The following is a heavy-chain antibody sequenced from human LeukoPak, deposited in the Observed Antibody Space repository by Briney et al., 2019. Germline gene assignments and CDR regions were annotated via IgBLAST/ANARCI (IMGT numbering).Heavy chain of an antibody. V-gene: IGHV4-59*01. Sequence: SETLSLTCTVSGGSISSYYWSWIRQPPGKGLEWIGYIYYSGSTNYNPSLKSRVTISVDTSKNQFSLKLSSVAAADTAVYYCARVDPYNSMVYAMSFDYWGQGTLVTVSS. J-gene: IGHJ4*02. CDR1: GGSISSYY. CDR3: ARVDPYNSMVYAMSFDY. CDR2: IYYSGST. D-gene: IGHD2-8*01.